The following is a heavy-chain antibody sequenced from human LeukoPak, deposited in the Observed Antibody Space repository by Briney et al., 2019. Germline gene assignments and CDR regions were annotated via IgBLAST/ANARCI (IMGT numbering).Heavy chain of an antibody. J-gene: IGHJ5*02. CDR1: GYSISSGYY. CDR2: IYHSGST. CDR3: ARDVPFVWGSYRGNWFDP. Sequence: PSETLSLTCAVSGYSISSGYYWGWIRQPPGKGLEWIGSIYHSGSTYYNPSLKSRVTISVDTSKNQFSLKLSSVTAADTAVYYCARDVPFVWGSYRGNWFDPWGQGTLVTVSS. D-gene: IGHD3-16*02. V-gene: IGHV4-38-2*02.